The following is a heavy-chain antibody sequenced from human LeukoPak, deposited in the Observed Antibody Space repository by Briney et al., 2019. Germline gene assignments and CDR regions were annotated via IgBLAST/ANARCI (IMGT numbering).Heavy chain of an antibody. J-gene: IGHJ6*03. CDR2: INHSGST. CDR3: TRAGGSVFRYYYYYYMDV. D-gene: IGHD3-10*01. CDR1: GGSFSGYY. V-gene: IGHV4-34*01. Sequence: SETLSLTCAVYGGSFSGYYWSWIRQPPGKGLEWIGEINHSGSTNYNPSLKSRVTISVDTSKNQFSLKLSSVTAADTAVYYCTRAGGSVFRYYYYYYMDVWGKGTTVTVSS.